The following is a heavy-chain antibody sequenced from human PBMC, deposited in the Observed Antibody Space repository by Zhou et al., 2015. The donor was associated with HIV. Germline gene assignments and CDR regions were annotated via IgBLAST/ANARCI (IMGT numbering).Heavy chain of an antibody. V-gene: IGHV1-69*06. D-gene: IGHD2-2*02. CDR2: IIPIFGTA. Sequence: QVQLVQSGAEVKKPGSSVKVSCKASGGTFSSYAISWVRQAPGQGLEWMGGIIPIFGTANYAQKFQGRVTITADKSTSTAYMELSSLRSEDTAVYYCARAGLDRAGAVVVPAAIRVDAFDIWGQGDNGHRLF. CDR1: GGTFSSYA. J-gene: IGHJ3*02. CDR3: ARAGLDRAGAVVVPAAIRVDAFDI.